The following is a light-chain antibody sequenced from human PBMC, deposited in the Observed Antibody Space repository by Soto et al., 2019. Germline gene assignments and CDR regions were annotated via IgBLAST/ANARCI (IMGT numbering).Light chain of an antibody. Sequence: QSALTQPASVSGSPGQPITISCTGTSSDVGSHNLVSWYQQHPGKAPKLMIYEVSKRPSGVSNRFSGSKSGNTASLTISGLQAEDEADFYCCSYAGSSTYVFGTGTKVTVL. V-gene: IGLV2-23*02. CDR2: EVS. CDR3: CSYAGSSTYV. J-gene: IGLJ1*01. CDR1: SSDVGSHNL.